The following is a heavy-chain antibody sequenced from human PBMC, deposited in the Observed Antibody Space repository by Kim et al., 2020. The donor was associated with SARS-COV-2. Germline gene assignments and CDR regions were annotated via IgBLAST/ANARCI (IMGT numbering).Heavy chain of an antibody. Sequence: SETLSLTCIVSGDSISSSGYYWGWIRQPPGKGLEWIGNIYYSGSTYYNPSLNSRVTISVDTSKNQFSLKLSSVTAADTALYYCARPKRRWPHYAMDVWGQGTTVTVSS. CDR1: GDSISSSGYY. V-gene: IGHV4-39*01. CDR3: ARPKRRWPHYAMDV. CDR2: IYYSGST. J-gene: IGHJ6*02.